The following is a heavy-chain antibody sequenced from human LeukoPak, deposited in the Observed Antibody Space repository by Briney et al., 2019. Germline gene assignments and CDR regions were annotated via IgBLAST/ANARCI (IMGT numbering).Heavy chain of an antibody. CDR1: GYTFTRHG. J-gene: IGHJ4*02. D-gene: IGHD6-13*01. V-gene: IGHV1-18*01. CDR2: ISTYNGET. Sequence: ASMKVSCKASGYTFTRHGIGWVRQAPGTGLEWLGWISTYNGETNSAQKLQGRVTLTTDTSTSTAYMELRSLISDDTAVYYCVRDETPAAAPAYWGQGTLITVSS. CDR3: VRDETPAAAPAY.